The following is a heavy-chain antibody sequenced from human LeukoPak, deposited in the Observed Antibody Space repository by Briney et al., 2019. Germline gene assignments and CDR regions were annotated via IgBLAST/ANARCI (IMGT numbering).Heavy chain of an antibody. CDR2: TNSGGTTT. V-gene: IGHV3-23*01. Sequence: GGSLRLSCATSGFPSSDFSMTWVRQAPGKGLEWISTTNSGGTTTYYAESVKGRFTISRDNFKIALYLQMSSLRVEDTAIYYCAKQSYARSLGEGGPGTLVTVSS. CDR1: GFPSSDFS. J-gene: IGHJ4*02. CDR3: AKQSYARSLGE. D-gene: IGHD3-10*02.